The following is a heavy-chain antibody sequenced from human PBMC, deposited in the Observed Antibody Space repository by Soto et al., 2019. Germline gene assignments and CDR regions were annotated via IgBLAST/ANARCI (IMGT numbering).Heavy chain of an antibody. V-gene: IGHV4-59*12. CDR1: GGTISSWY. CDR3: ARVPDV. J-gene: IGHJ6*02. CDR2: IYYSGST. Sequence: SETLSLTCTVSGGTISSWYWSWIRQPPGKGLEWIGYIYYSGSTNCNPSLKSRVTISVDRSKNQFSLKLSSVTAADTAVYYCARVPDVWGQGTTVTVSS.